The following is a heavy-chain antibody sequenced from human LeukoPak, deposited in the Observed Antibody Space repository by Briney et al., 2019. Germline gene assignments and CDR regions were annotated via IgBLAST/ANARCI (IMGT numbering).Heavy chain of an antibody. CDR1: EFTFSNYD. CDR2: ISDTGRYI. D-gene: IGHD2-21*01. CDR3: AAKLPGGAYYFGI. Sequence: GGSLRLFCVGSEFTFSNYDMTWVSQVPGKGLEWVSSISDTGRYIFSADSMRGRFSISRDNSANTLHLQMYTLRIEDTATYFSAAKLPGGAYYFGIWGHGTVVTVSS. V-gene: IGHV3-23*01. J-gene: IGHJ4*01.